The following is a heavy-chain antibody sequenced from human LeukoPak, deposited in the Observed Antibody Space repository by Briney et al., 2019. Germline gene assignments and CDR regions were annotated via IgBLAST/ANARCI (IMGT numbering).Heavy chain of an antibody. D-gene: IGHD2-2*01. J-gene: IGHJ5*01. Sequence: SETLSLTCTVSGGSISSYYWSWIRQPPGKGLEWIGYIYYSGSTNYNPSLKSRVTISLDTSKNQLSLNLNSMTATDTAVYYCARDHGTSAWFYYWGHGSLVTVSS. V-gene: IGHV4-59*12. CDR3: ARDHGTSAWFYY. CDR1: GGSISSYY. CDR2: IYYSGST.